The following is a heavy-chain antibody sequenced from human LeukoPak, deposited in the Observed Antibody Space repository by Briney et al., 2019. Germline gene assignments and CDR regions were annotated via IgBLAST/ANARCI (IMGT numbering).Heavy chain of an antibody. CDR2: ISWNSGSI. Sequence: GGSLRLSCAASGFTFDDYAMHWVRQAPGKGLEWVSGISWNSGSIGYADSVKGRFTISRDNAKNSLYLQMNSLRAEDTAVYYCARMVAPELLLWFGERHEFDYWGQGTLVTVSS. CDR3: ARMVAPELLLWFGERHEFDY. CDR1: GFTFDDYA. J-gene: IGHJ4*02. D-gene: IGHD3-10*01. V-gene: IGHV3-9*01.